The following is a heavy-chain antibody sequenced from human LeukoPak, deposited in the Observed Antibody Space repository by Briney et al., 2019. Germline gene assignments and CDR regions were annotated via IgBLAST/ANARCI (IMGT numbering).Heavy chain of an antibody. CDR1: RFTFSAYG. Sequence: GRSLRLSCAASRFTFSAYGMHWVRQAPGKGLEWVAVISDDGSTNYYADSVKGRFTISRDNSKNTLYLQMNSLRADDTAAYYCAKERWLLSFVDYWGQETLVTVSS. CDR2: ISDDGSTN. D-gene: IGHD3-3*01. V-gene: IGHV3-30*18. CDR3: AKERWLLSFVDY. J-gene: IGHJ4*02.